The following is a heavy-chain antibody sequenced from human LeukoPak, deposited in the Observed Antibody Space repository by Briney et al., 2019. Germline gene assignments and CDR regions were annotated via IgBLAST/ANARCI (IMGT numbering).Heavy chain of an antibody. CDR2: ISGSGGST. Sequence: GGSLRLSCAASGFTFSSYAMSWVRQAPGKGLEWVSAISGSGGSTYYAGSVKGRFTISRDNSKNTLYLQMNSLRAEDTAVYYCAKLAASMVASNYFDYWGQGTLVTVSS. V-gene: IGHV3-23*01. CDR1: GFTFSSYA. J-gene: IGHJ4*02. D-gene: IGHD4/OR15-4a*01. CDR3: AKLAASMVASNYFDY.